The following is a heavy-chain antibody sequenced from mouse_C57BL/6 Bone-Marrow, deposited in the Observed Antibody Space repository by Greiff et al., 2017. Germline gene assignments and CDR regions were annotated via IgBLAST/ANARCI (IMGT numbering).Heavy chain of an antibody. Sequence: EVKLVESGGDLVKPGGSLKLSCAASGFTFSSYGMSWVRQTPDKRLEWVATISSGGSYTYYPDSVKGRFTISRDNAKNTLYLQMSSLKSEDTAMYYCARHGGDYYGSSYKYFDVWGTGTTVTVSS. J-gene: IGHJ1*03. V-gene: IGHV5-6*01. CDR2: ISSGGSYT. D-gene: IGHD1-1*01. CDR3: ARHGGDYYGSSYKYFDV. CDR1: GFTFSSYG.